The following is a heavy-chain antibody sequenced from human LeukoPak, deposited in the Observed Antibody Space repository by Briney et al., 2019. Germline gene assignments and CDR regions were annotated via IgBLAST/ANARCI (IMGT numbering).Heavy chain of an antibody. D-gene: IGHD6-19*01. CDR3: ARDKVSGSSGWYYFDY. CDR2: VSYDGSNN. V-gene: IGHV3-30-3*01. CDR1: GFTFSSYA. J-gene: IGHJ4*02. Sequence: PGGSLRLSCAASGFTFSSYAMHWVRQAPGKGLEWVAVVSYDGSNNYYADSVKGRFTISRDNSKNTLYLQMNSLRAEDTTVYYCARDKVSGSSGWYYFDYWGQGTLVTVSS.